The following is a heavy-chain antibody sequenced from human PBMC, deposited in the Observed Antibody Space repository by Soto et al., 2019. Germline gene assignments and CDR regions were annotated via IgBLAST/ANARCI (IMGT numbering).Heavy chain of an antibody. CDR1: GYTFGSYD. V-gene: IGHV1-8*01. CDR2: MNPNSGNT. J-gene: IGHJ1*01. CDR3: ARVMGSHTQVGYFQH. D-gene: IGHD2-8*02. Sequence: QVQLVQSGAEVKKPGASVKVSCKASGYTFGSYDINWVRQATGQGLEWMGWMNPNSGNTGYAQNFQGRVSMTRDTSTSTAYMELSSLRSEDTAVYHCARVMGSHTQVGYFQHWGQGTLVTVSS.